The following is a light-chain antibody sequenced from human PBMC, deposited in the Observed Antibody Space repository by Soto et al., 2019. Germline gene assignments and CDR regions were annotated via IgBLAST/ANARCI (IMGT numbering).Light chain of an antibody. CDR2: GAS. Sequence: DIVMTQSPAILSVSPWEIATLSCRASQSVETFLAWFQHKAGQAPRLLIFGASTRAAGVPARFSGGGSGTEFTLTIDSLRSEDFAVYFCQQYTGPPTTFGQGTRLEIK. V-gene: IGKV3-15*01. CDR3: QQYTGPPTT. CDR1: QSVETF. J-gene: IGKJ5*01.